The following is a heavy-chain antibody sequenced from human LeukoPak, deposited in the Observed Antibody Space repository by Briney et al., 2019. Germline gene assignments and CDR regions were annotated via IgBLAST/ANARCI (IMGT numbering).Heavy chain of an antibody. J-gene: IGHJ4*02. CDR3: ARGVYSYGRFDY. D-gene: IGHD5-18*01. Sequence: PSETLSLTCTVSGGSISSGSYYWSWIRQPAGKGLEWIGRIYTSGSTNYNPSLKSRVTISVDTSKNQFSLKLSSVTAADTAVYYCARGVYSYGRFDYWGQGTLVTVSS. CDR1: GGSISSGSYY. V-gene: IGHV4-61*02. CDR2: IYTSGST.